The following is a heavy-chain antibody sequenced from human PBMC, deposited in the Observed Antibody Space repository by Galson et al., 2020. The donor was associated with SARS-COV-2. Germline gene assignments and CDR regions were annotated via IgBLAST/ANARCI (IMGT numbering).Heavy chain of an antibody. D-gene: IGHD3-22*01. CDR2: ISSSGSTI. J-gene: IGHJ4*02. Sequence: GGSLRLSCAASGFTFSDYYMSWIRQAPGKGLEWVSYISSSGSTIYYADSVKGRFTISRDNAKNSLYLQMNSLRAEDTAVYYCARDIGGAYYDSSGYYYGADYWGQGTLVTVSS. CDR1: GFTFSDYY. CDR3: ARDIGGAYYDSSGYYYGADY. V-gene: IGHV3-11*01.